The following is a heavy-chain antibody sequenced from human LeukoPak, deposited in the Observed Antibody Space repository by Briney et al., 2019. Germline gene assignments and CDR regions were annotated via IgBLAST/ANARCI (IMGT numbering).Heavy chain of an antibody. D-gene: IGHD1-26*01. J-gene: IGHJ6*03. Sequence: GGSLRLSCAASGFTFSSYAMSWVRQAPGKGLEWVSAISGSGGSTYYAVSVKGRLTISRDNSKNTLYLQMNSLRAEDTAVYYCARDPYSGSYGNYYYYFVDVWGKGTTVTISS. CDR1: GFTFSSYA. V-gene: IGHV3-23*01. CDR3: ARDPYSGSYGNYYYYFVDV. CDR2: ISGSGGST.